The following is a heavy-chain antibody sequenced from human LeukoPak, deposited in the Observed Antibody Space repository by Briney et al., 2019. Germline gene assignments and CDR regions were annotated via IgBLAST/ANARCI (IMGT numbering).Heavy chain of an antibody. CDR2: ISGSGGTT. V-gene: IGHV3-23*01. Sequence: GGSLRLSCAASGFTFSSYAMSWVRQAPGKGLEWVSVISGSGGTTYYADSVKGRFTISRDNSKSTLFLQMNSLRAEDTAVYYCAKGNGKAATGNVVDYWGQGTLVTVSS. D-gene: IGHD6-13*01. CDR1: GFTFSSYA. J-gene: IGHJ4*02. CDR3: AKGNGKAATGNVVDY.